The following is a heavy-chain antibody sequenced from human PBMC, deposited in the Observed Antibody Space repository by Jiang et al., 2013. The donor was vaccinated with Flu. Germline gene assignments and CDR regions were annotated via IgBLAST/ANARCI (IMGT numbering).Heavy chain of an antibody. CDR2: IDWDDEK. CDR3: ARLRAHQGLSYYFDY. J-gene: IGHJ4*02. CDR1: GFSLTTAGMR. D-gene: IGHD3-16*02. V-gene: IGHV2-70*04. Sequence: QTLSLTCTFSGFSLTTAGMRVSWIRQPPGKALEWLAHIDWDDEKSYSTSLETRLTISKDTSKNQVVLIMTNMDSVDTATYYCARLRAHQGLSYYFDYWGRGTLVTVSS.